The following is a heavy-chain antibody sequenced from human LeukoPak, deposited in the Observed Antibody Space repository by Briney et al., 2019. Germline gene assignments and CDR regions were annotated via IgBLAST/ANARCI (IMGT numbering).Heavy chain of an antibody. Sequence: PSQTLSLTCTVSGGSISSGGYYWSWVRQHPGKGLEWIGYIYYSGSTYYNPSLKSRVTISVDTSKNQFSLKLSSVTAADTAVYYCAREIEGYFDLWGRGTLVTVSS. J-gene: IGHJ2*01. V-gene: IGHV4-31*03. CDR1: GGSISSGGYY. CDR3: AREIEGYFDL. CDR2: IYYSGST.